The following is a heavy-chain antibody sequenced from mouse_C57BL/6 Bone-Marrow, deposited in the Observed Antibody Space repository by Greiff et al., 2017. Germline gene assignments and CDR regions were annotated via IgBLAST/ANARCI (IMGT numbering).Heavy chain of an antibody. CDR3: AREEILDYYGSSFDY. CDR2: ILPGSGST. J-gene: IGHJ2*01. D-gene: IGHD1-1*01. V-gene: IGHV1-9*01. CDR1: GYTFTGYW. Sequence: QVQLKQSGAELMKPGASAKLSCKATGYTFTGYWIEWVKQRPGHGLEWIGEILPGSGSTNYNEKFKSKATLTVDKSSSTAYMQLSSLTSEDSAVYYCAREEILDYYGSSFDYWGQGTTLTVSS.